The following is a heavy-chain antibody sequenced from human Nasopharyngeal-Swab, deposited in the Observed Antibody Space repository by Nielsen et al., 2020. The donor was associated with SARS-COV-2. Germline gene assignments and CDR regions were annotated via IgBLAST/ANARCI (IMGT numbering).Heavy chain of an antibody. CDR1: GFTFSSYG. CDR3: ARGDIVVVPAAILYYYYYMDV. CDR2: IRYDGSNK. V-gene: IGHV3-30*02. J-gene: IGHJ6*03. D-gene: IGHD2-2*02. Sequence: GESLKISCAASGFTFSSYGMHWVRQAPGKGLEWVAFIRYDGSNKYYADSVKGRFTISRDNSKNTLYLQMNSLRAEDTAVYYCARGDIVVVPAAILYYYYYMDVWGKGTTVTVSS.